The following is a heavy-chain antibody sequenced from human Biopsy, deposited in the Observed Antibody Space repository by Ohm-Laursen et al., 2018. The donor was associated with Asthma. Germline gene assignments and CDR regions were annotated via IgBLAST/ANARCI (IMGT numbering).Heavy chain of an antibody. D-gene: IGHD5-18*01. CDR2: ISSSSSTI. CDR3: ARFKRGYSYGYAGVFDY. V-gene: IGHV3-48*02. CDR1: GFTFSSYS. J-gene: IGHJ4*02. Sequence: SLRLSYSASGFTFSSYSMNWVRQAPGKGLEWVSYISSSSSTIYYADSVKGRFTIPRDNAKNSLYLQMNSLRDEDTAVYYCARFKRGYSYGYAGVFDYWGQGTLVTVSS.